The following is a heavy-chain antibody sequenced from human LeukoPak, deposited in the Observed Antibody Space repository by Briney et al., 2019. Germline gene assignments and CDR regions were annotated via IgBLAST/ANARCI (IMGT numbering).Heavy chain of an antibody. CDR1: GFTFSDHA. D-gene: IGHD3-22*01. Sequence: HSGGSLRLSCAASGFTFSDHAMHWVRQAPGKGLEWVALISYDGRNQVYADSVNGRFTISRDNSNNILYLQMNSLRPDDTAVFYCARRLVVPTSSDAFDIWGQGTVVTVSS. CDR3: ARRLVVPTSSDAFDI. J-gene: IGHJ3*02. CDR2: ISYDGRNQ. V-gene: IGHV3-30*04.